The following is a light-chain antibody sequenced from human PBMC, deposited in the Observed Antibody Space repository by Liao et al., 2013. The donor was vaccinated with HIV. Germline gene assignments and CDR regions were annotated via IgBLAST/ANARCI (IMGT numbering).Light chain of an antibody. CDR1: KLGDKH. Sequence: SYELTQPPSVSVSPGQTASITCSGDKLGDKHASWYQQKPGQSPVLVIYQDSKRPSGVPERFSGSSSGTTVTLTISGVQAEDEADYYCQSADSSGTCPVFGGGTKLTVL. V-gene: IGLV3-25*03. CDR3: QSADSSGTCPV. CDR2: QDS. J-gene: IGLJ3*02.